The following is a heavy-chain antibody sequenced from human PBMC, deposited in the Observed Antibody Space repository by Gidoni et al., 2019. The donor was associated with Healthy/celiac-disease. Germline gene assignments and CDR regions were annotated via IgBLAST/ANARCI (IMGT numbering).Heavy chain of an antibody. D-gene: IGHD6-6*01. V-gene: IGHV3-23*01. CDR3: AKNVFRSSTSPLDY. CDR1: GFPFSSYA. J-gene: IGHJ4*02. CDR2: SSGSGGST. Sequence: AASGFPFSSYAMSWVRQAPGKGLECVSASSGSGGSTYYADSVTGRFTISSDNSKNTLDLQMNSLGDEDTAVYDCAKNVFRSSTSPLDYWGQGTLVTVSS.